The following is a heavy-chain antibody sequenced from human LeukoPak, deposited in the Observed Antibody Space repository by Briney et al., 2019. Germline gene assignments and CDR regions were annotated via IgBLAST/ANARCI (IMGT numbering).Heavy chain of an antibody. CDR3: AKGDIGSEVDY. Sequence: GGSLRLSCAASGFTVSNYAMSWVRQAPGKGLEWVSGITGSGAGTYYADSVKGRFTISRDNSKNTLYLQMNSLRAEDTAVYYCAKGDIGSEVDYWGQGTLVTVSS. J-gene: IGHJ4*02. D-gene: IGHD2-15*01. V-gene: IGHV3-23*01. CDR1: GFTVSNYA. CDR2: ITGSGAGT.